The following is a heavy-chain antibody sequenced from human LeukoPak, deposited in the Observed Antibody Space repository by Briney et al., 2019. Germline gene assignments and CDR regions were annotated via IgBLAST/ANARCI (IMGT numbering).Heavy chain of an antibody. Sequence: SETLSLTCTVSGGSVSSGSYYWSWIRQPPGKGLEWIGYIYYSGSTNYNPSLKSRVTISVDTSKNQFSLKLSSVTAADTAVYYCARTYYYYYDSSGYYARRYYFDYWGQGTLVTVSS. V-gene: IGHV4-61*01. CDR1: GGSVSSGSYY. CDR3: ARTYYYYYDSSGYYARRYYFDY. J-gene: IGHJ4*02. CDR2: IYYSGST. D-gene: IGHD3-22*01.